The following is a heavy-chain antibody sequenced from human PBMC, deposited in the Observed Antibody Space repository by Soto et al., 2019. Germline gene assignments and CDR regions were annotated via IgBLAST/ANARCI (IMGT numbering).Heavy chain of an antibody. V-gene: IGHV3-13*01. Sequence: GGSLRLSCEASGFTFSGFDRHWVRQPTGKGLEWVSSIGTAGATYYAVSVKGRFTISRDNAKNSLSLQMNSLRAGDMAVYFCAKSQEIGTHFFDSWGQGTQVTVSS. J-gene: IGHJ4*02. CDR3: AKSQEIGTHFFDS. D-gene: IGHD6-13*01. CDR1: GFTFSGFD. CDR2: IGTAGAT.